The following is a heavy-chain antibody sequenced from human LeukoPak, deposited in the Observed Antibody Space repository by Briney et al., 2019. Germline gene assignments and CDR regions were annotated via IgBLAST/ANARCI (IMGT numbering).Heavy chain of an antibody. V-gene: IGHV3-21*01. Sequence: GGSLRLSCAASGFTFSSYSMNWVRQSPGKGLEWISSISSSSSYIFYAESLKGRFTISRDNAKNTLYLQMNSLRAEDTAVYYCARDIYGDHAAWGQGTLVTVSS. J-gene: IGHJ5*02. CDR3: ARDIYGDHAA. D-gene: IGHD4-17*01. CDR1: GFTFSSYS. CDR2: ISSSSSYI.